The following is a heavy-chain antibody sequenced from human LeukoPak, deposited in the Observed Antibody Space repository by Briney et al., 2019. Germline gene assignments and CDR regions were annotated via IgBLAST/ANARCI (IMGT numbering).Heavy chain of an antibody. CDR3: AKDHRRWRFGEYRAGSFDY. CDR1: GFTFSSYG. J-gene: IGHJ4*02. D-gene: IGHD3-10*01. CDR2: ISGSGGST. V-gene: IGHV3-23*01. Sequence: PGGSLRLSCAASGFTFSSYGMSWVRQAPGKGLEWVSAISGSGGSTYYADSVKGRFTISRDNSKNTLYLQMNSLRAEDTAVYYCAKDHRRWRFGEYRAGSFDYWGQGTLVTVS.